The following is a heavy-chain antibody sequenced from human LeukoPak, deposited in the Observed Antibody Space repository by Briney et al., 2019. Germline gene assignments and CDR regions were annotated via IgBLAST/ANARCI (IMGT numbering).Heavy chain of an antibody. V-gene: IGHV3-23*01. CDR2: ISGSGGST. CDR3: ASLRGFSRPYFDY. D-gene: IGHD3-10*01. Sequence: GGSLRLSCAASGFTFSSYAMSWVRQAPGKGLGWVSAISGSGGSTYYADSVKGRFTISRDNSKNTLYLQMNSLRAEDTAVYYCASLRGFSRPYFDYWGQGTLVTVSS. CDR1: GFTFSSYA. J-gene: IGHJ4*02.